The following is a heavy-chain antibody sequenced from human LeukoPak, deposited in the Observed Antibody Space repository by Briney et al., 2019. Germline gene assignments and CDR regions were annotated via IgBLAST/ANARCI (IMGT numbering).Heavy chain of an antibody. CDR2: ISSSSSYI. V-gene: IGHV3-21*01. Sequence: GGSLRLSCAASGFTFSSYSMTWVRQAPGKGLEWVSSISSSSSYIYYADSVKGRFTISRDNAKNSLYLQMNSLRAEDTAVYYCARVRAGTSSDYWGQGTLVTVSS. CDR3: ARVRAGTSSDY. CDR1: GFTFSSYS. J-gene: IGHJ4*02. D-gene: IGHD1-1*01.